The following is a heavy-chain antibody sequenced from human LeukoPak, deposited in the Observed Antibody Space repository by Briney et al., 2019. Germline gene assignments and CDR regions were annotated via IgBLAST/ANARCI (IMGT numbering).Heavy chain of an antibody. V-gene: IGHV1-2*02. CDR1: GYTFTGYY. Sequence: GASVKVSCKASGYTFTGYYVHWVRQAPGQGLEWMGWINPNSGGTNYAQKFQGRVTMTRDTSISTAYMELSRLRSDDTAVYYCARDLLFRDYYDSSGYYGKLCDYWGQGTLVTVSS. CDR2: INPNSGGT. CDR3: ARDLLFRDYYDSSGYYGKLCDY. J-gene: IGHJ4*02. D-gene: IGHD3-22*01.